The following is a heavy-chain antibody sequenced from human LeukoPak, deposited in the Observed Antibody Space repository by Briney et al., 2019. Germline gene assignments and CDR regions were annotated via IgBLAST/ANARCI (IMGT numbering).Heavy chain of an antibody. CDR1: GYTFTSYG. V-gene: IGHV1-69*13. D-gene: IGHD2-21*02. J-gene: IGHJ4*02. Sequence: ASVKVSCKASGYTFTSYGISWVRQAPGQGLEWMGGIIPIFGTANYAQKFQGRVTITADESTSTAYMELSSLRSEDTAVYYCARDHCGGDCPFDYWGQGTLVTVSS. CDR2: IIPIFGTA. CDR3: ARDHCGGDCPFDY.